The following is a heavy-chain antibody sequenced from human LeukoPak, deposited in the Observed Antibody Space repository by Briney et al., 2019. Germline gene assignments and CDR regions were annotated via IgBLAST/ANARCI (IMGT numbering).Heavy chain of an antibody. CDR1: GFTFDDYA. CDR2: ISWNSGSI. CDR3: ARLAYYYDSSGYPNYYYYGMDV. D-gene: IGHD3-22*01. Sequence: GRSLRLSCAASGFTFDDYAMHWVRQAPGKGLEWVSGISWNSGSIGYADSVKGRFTISRDNAKNSLYLQMNSLRAEDTALYYCARLAYYYDSSGYPNYYYYGMDVWGQGTTVTVSS. J-gene: IGHJ6*02. V-gene: IGHV3-9*01.